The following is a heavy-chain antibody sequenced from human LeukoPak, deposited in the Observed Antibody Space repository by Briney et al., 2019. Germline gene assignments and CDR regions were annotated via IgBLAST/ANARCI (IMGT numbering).Heavy chain of an antibody. J-gene: IGHJ1*01. V-gene: IGHV3-23*01. CDR2: ISGSGGSP. CDR1: GFTFSSYA. D-gene: IGHD2-21*02. CDR3: AKDKGHIVVVTAIRAFQH. Sequence: GGSLRLSCAASGFTFSSYAMSWVRQAPGKGLEWVSAISGSGGSPYYADSVKGRFTISRDNSKNTLYLQMNSLRAEDTAVYYCAKDKGHIVVVTAIRAFQHWGQGTLVTVSS.